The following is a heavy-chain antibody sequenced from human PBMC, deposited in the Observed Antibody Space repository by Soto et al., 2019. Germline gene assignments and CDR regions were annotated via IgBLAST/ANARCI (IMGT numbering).Heavy chain of an antibody. Sequence: QVQVVQSGAEVKKPGSSVKVSCKASGGTFSSDSISWVRQAPGQGLEWMGGIIPIFGTANYAQKFHGRVTITADKSTNTAYMELSSLRSEDTAVYYCATLVSTIPPGHYYYGLDVWGQGTTVTVSS. CDR3: ATLVSTIPPGHYYYGLDV. CDR1: GGTFSSDS. J-gene: IGHJ6*02. V-gene: IGHV1-69*06. D-gene: IGHD1-1*01. CDR2: IIPIFGTA.